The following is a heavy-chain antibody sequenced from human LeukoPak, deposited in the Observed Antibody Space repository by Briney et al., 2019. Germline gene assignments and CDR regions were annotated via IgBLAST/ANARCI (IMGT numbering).Heavy chain of an antibody. D-gene: IGHD2-2*01. CDR1: GYSFTSYW. CDR3: TLEGAGPGCSSTSCYGRRAFDI. V-gene: IGHV5-51*01. J-gene: IGHJ3*02. Sequence: GESLKISCKGSGYSFTSYWIGWVRQMPGKGLEWMGIIYPGDSDTRYSPSFQGQVTISADKSISTAYLQWSSLKASDTAMYYCTLEGAGPGCSSTSCYGRRAFDIWGQGTMVTVSS. CDR2: IYPGDSDT.